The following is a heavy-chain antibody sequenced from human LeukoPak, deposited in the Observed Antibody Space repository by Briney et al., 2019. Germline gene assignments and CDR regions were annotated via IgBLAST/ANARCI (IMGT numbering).Heavy chain of an antibody. CDR2: IYYSEST. J-gene: IGHJ5*02. V-gene: IGHV4-30-4*01. CDR3: ARDSRLLYGNWFDP. CDR1: GGSISSGDYY. Sequence: PSETLSLTCTVSGGSISSGDYYWSWIRQPPGKGLEWIGYIYYSESTYYNPSLKSRVTISVDTSKNQFSLKLSSVTAADTAVYYCARDSRLLYGNWFDPWGQGTLVTVSS. D-gene: IGHD2-2*02.